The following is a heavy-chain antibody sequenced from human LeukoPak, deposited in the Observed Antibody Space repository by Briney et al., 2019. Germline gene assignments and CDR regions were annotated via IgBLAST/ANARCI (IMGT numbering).Heavy chain of an antibody. CDR2: IYHTGST. CDR3: ARAGWIITSGIDY. D-gene: IGHD3-10*01. J-gene: IGHJ4*02. V-gene: IGHV4-38-2*01. CDR1: GYSITSGYY. Sequence: PSETLSLTCAVSGYSITSGYYWGWIRRPPGKGLEWIGTIYHTGSTYYTPSLGSRVTISVDTSKNEFSLNLNSVTAADTAVYYCARAGWIITSGIDYWGQGALVTVSS.